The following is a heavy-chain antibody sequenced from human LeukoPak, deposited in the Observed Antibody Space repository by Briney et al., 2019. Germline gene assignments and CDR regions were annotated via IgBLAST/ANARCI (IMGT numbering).Heavy chain of an antibody. J-gene: IGHJ4*02. CDR3: ARNFDLRYFDWLPSFDY. Sequence: ASVKVSCKASGYTFTSYAMNWVRQAPGQGLEWMGWINTNTGNPTYAQGFTGRFVLSLDTSVSTAYLQISSLKAEDTAVYYCARNFDLRYFDWLPSFDYWGQGTLVTVSS. CDR1: GYTFTSYA. V-gene: IGHV7-4-1*02. D-gene: IGHD3-9*01. CDR2: INTNTGNP.